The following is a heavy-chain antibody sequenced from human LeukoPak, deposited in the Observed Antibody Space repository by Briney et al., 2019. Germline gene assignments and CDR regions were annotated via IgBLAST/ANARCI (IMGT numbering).Heavy chain of an antibody. D-gene: IGHD4-17*01. J-gene: IGHJ2*01. CDR1: GGSISTSY. CDR3: ARPKYADYDWPDWYFDL. CDR2: PYNSGST. V-gene: IGHV4-59*01. Sequence: PSETPSLTCSVSGGSISTSYWIWIRQSPGKGLEWIGYPYNSGSTNYNPSFKSRATISVDMSKNQFFLNLTSLTAADTAVYYCARPKYADYDWPDWYFDLWGRGTLVTVSS.